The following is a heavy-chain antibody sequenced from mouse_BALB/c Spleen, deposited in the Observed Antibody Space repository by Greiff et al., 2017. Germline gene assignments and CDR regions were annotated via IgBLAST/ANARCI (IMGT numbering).Heavy chain of an antibody. Sequence: EVKVVESGGGLVKPGGSLKLSCAASGFAFSSYDMSWVRQTPEKRLEWVAYISSGGGSTYYPDTVKGRFTISRDNAKNTLYLQMSSLKSEDTAMYYCARQGYRYDDYAMDYWGQGTSVTVSS. CDR2: ISSGGGST. V-gene: IGHV5-12-1*01. CDR3: ARQGYRYDDYAMDY. D-gene: IGHD2-14*01. J-gene: IGHJ4*01. CDR1: GFAFSSYD.